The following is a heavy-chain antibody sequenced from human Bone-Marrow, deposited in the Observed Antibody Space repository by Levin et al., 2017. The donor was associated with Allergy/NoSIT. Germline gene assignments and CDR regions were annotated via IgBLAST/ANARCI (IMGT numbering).Heavy chain of an antibody. CDR2: IYDSGTT. D-gene: IGHD4/OR15-4a*01. CDR3: ARDRRGLWGYYYGLDV. CDR1: GDSISSYY. V-gene: IGHV4-59*01. Sequence: SQTLSLPCTVSGDSISSYYWNWIRQPPGKGLEWIGYIYDSGTTNYNPSLRSRVTISVDTSKNQFSLKLTSVTAADTAVYYCARDRRGLWGYYYGLDVWGQGTTVTVSS. J-gene: IGHJ6*02.